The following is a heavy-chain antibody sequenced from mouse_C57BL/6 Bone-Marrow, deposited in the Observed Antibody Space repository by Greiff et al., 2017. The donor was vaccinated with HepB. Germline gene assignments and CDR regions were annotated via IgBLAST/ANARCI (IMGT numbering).Heavy chain of an antibody. V-gene: IGHV1-52*01. CDR2: IDPSDSET. CDR1: GYTFTSYW. D-gene: IGHD1-1*01. CDR3: ASDYYGSTMDY. J-gene: IGHJ4*01. Sequence: VQLQQPGAELVRPGSSVKLSCKASGYTFTSYWMHWVKQRPIQGLEWIGNIDPSDSETPYNQKFKDKATLTVDKSSSTAYMQLSSLTSEDSAVYYCASDYYGSTMDYWGQGTSVTVSS.